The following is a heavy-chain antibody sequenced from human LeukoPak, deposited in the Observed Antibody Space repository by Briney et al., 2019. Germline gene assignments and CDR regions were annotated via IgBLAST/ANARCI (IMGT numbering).Heavy chain of an antibody. CDR1: GFTFSSYA. CDR3: AKDTYSSSWTPGY. CDR2: ISYDGSNK. J-gene: IGHJ4*02. Sequence: GGSLRLSCAASGFTFSSYAMHWVRQAPGKGLEWVAVISYDGSNKYYADSVKGRFTISRDNSKNTLYLQMNSLRAEDTAVYYCAKDTYSSSWTPGYWGQGTLVTVSS. V-gene: IGHV3-30-3*01. D-gene: IGHD6-13*01.